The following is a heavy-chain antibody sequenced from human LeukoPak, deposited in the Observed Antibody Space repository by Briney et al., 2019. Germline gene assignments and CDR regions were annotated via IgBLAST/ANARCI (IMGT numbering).Heavy chain of an antibody. D-gene: IGHD3-16*01. CDR2: INQDGSEN. CDR1: EFTFSSNW. Sequence: GGSLRLSCAASEFTFSSNWMSWVRQAPGRGLEWVASINQDGSENYYVDPVKGGFTIPRDNAKKSLYLQINSLRAEDRAVYYCASRGSYLDYWGQGTLVTVSS. V-gene: IGHV3-7*01. J-gene: IGHJ4*02. CDR3: ASRGSYLDY.